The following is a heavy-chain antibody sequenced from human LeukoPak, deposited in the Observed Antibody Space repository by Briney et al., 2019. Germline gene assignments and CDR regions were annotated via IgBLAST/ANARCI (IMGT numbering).Heavy chain of an antibody. J-gene: IGHJ4*02. CDR3: TGVGRHYVQSTYFDY. Sequence: GRSLRLSCAASGFTFSSYAMHWVRQAPGKGLEWVGFIRSKAYGGTTEYAASVKGRFTISRDDSKSIAYLQMNSLKTEDTAVYYCTGVGRHYVQSTYFDYWGQGTLVTVSS. CDR1: GFTFSSYA. V-gene: IGHV3-49*04. D-gene: IGHD1-26*01. CDR2: IRSKAYGGTT.